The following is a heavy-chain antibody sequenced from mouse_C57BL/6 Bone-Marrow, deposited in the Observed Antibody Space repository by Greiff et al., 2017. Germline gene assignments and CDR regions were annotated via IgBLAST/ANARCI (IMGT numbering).Heavy chain of an antibody. CDR2: IYPRSGNT. CDR3: ASPNYYGSSFDY. V-gene: IGHV1-81*01. CDR1: GYTFTSYG. Sequence: VQLQQSGAELARPGASVKLSCKASGYTFTSYGISWVKQRTGQGLEWIGEIYPRSGNTYYNEKFKGKATRTADKSSSTAYMELRSLTSEDSAVYFCASPNYYGSSFDYWGQGTTLTVSS. D-gene: IGHD1-1*01. J-gene: IGHJ2*01.